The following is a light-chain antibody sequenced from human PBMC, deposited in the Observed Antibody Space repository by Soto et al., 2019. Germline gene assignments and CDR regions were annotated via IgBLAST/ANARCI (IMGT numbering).Light chain of an antibody. Sequence: EIVLTQSPGTLSFSPGERATLSCRASQSVSSSYLAWYQQKGGQAPRLLIYGASSRATGIPDRFSGSGSGTDFTLTISRLEPEDFAVYYCQQYVRSPWTFGQGNKVEIK. CDR3: QQYVRSPWT. CDR2: GAS. V-gene: IGKV3-20*01. CDR1: QSVSSSY. J-gene: IGKJ1*01.